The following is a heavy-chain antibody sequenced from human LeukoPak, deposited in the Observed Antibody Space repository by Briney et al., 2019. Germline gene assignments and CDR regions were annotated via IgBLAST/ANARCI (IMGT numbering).Heavy chain of an antibody. CDR2: ICPGDSDT. D-gene: IGHD2-2*02. J-gene: IGHJ6*02. CDR1: GYSFTNHW. CDR3: ARFGGRDCSSTSCYTGGFYYYYGMDV. Sequence: GESLKISCQGSGYSFTNHWIGWVRQMPGKGLEWMGIICPGDSDTRYSPSFQGQVTISADKSISTAYLQWSSLKASDTAMYYCARFGGRDCSSTSCYTGGFYYYYGMDVWGQGTTVTVSS. V-gene: IGHV5-51*01.